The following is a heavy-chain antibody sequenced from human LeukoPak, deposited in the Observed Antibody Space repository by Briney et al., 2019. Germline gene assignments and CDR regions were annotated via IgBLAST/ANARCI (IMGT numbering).Heavy chain of an antibody. J-gene: IGHJ4*02. Sequence: PSETLSLTCTVSGGSISSGSYYWSWIRQPAGKGLEWIGRIYTSGSTNYNPSLKSRVTISVDTSKNQFSLKLSSVTAADTAVYYCARELEWLRLWGQGTLVTVSS. CDR2: IYTSGST. D-gene: IGHD5-12*01. CDR1: GGSISSGSYY. V-gene: IGHV4-61*02. CDR3: ARELEWLRL.